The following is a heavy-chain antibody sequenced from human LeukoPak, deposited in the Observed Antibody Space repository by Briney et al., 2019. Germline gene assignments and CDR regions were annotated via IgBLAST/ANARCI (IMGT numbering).Heavy chain of an antibody. V-gene: IGHV4-30-4*01. CDR3: ARGDGPGSNFDY. CDR2: IYHSGST. D-gene: IGHD2-15*01. Sequence: PSQTLSLTCSVSGVSITSGDYYWGWIRQPPGKGLECIVYIYHSGSTYYNPSLKSLVFLSVYTSKNQFSLSLRSVTAADTAVYYCARGDGPGSNFDYWGQGPLVPVST. J-gene: IGHJ4*02. CDR1: GVSITSGDYY.